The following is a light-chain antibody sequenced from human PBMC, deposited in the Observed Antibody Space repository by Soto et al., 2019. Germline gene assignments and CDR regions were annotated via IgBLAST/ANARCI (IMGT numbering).Light chain of an antibody. CDR1: QSVSSS. CDR2: GAS. V-gene: IGKV3-15*01. J-gene: IGKJ5*01. Sequence: EIVITRSPATLSVSPGERATLSCRASQSVSSSLAWYQQKPGQAPRLLIYGASTRATGIPARFTGSGSGTEFTLTISSLQSEDFAVYYCQQYNNWPPITFGQGTRLEI. CDR3: QQYNNWPPIT.